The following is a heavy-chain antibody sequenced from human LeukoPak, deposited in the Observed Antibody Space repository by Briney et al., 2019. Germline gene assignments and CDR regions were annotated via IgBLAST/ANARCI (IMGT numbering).Heavy chain of an antibody. CDR1: GFTFSSYS. CDR2: IRNDGSKK. V-gene: IGHV3-30*02. Sequence: SGGSLRLSCAASGFTFSSYSMNWVRQAPGKGLEWVSFIRNDGSKKYDADSVKGRFTISRDNSKNTLYLQMNNLRAEDTAVYYCTSAANDYWGQGTLVTVSS. J-gene: IGHJ4*02. CDR3: TSAANDY. D-gene: IGHD2-2*01.